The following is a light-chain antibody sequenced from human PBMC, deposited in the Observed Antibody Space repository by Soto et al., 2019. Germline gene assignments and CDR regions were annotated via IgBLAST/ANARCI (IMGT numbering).Light chain of an antibody. CDR2: EVS. CDR1: SSDVGGYNY. CDR3: SSYTSTTIRV. V-gene: IGLV2-14*01. Sequence: QSALTQPASVSGSPGQSITISCTGTSSDVGGYNYVSWYQQHPGNAPKLMIYEVSNRPSGISNRFSGSKSGNTASLTISGLQVEDEADYYCSSYTSTTIRVFGGGTKVTVL. J-gene: IGLJ3*02.